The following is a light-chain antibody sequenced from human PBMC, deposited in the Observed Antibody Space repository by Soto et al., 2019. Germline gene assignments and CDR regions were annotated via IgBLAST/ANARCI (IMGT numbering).Light chain of an antibody. CDR2: GAS. CDR3: QRYDNWPFT. V-gene: IGKV3-11*01. Sequence: EIVLTQSPATLSLSPVERATLSCRATQSVRSSLAWYQQQPGQAPRLLIYGASNRATGIPDRFSGSGSGTDFTLTISRLEPEDFAVYYCQRYDNWPFTFGQGTRLEI. CDR1: QSVRSS. J-gene: IGKJ5*01.